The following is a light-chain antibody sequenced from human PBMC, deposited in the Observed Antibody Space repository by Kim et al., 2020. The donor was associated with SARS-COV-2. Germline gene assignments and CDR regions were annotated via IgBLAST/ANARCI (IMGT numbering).Light chain of an antibody. CDR3: QSADSSGTYPVV. J-gene: IGLJ2*01. Sequence: PGQTARITCSGDALPKQYAYWYQQKPGQAPVLVIYKDSERPSGIPERFSGSSSGTTVTLTISGVQAEDEADYYCQSADSSGTYPVVFGGGTQLTV. CDR2: KDS. CDR1: ALPKQY. V-gene: IGLV3-25*03.